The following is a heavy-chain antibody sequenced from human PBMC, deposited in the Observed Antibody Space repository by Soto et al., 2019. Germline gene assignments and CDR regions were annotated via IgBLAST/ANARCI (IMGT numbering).Heavy chain of an antibody. J-gene: IGHJ6*02. CDR3: ARESSSPNYYYYGMDV. D-gene: IGHD6-6*01. V-gene: IGHV1-69*01. CDR2: IIPLLNTP. Sequence: QVQLVQSGAEVKKPGSSVKVSCRASGGTFSSYAVSWVRQAPGQGLEWMGVIIPLLNTPKYVQKFQGRVTITAGASATTDYMERSSLRSEDTAVYYCARESSSPNYYYYGMDVWGQGTTVTVSS. CDR1: GGTFSSYA.